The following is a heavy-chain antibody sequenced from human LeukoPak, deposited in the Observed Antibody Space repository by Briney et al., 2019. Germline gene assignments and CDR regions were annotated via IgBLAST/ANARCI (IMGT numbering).Heavy chain of an antibody. J-gene: IGHJ4*02. CDR2: ISAFNGNT. CDR3: ARDLTGTTVKPFDY. CDR1: GYTFTSYG. D-gene: IGHD1-1*01. V-gene: IGHV1-18*01. Sequence: ASVKVSCKASGYTFTSYGISWVRQAPGQGLEWMGWISAFNGNTNYAQKFQGRVTMTTDTSTSTAYMELKSLRSDDTAVYYCARDLTGTTVKPFDYWGQGTLVTVSS.